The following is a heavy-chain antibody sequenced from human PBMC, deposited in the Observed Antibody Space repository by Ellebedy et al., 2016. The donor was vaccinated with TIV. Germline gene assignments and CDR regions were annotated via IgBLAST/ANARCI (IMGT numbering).Heavy chain of an antibody. D-gene: IGHD6-19*01. Sequence: GGSLRLXCAASGFTFSSYWMSWVRQAPGKGLEWVANIKQDGSEKYYVDSVKGRFTISRDNAKNSPYLQMNSLRAEDTAVYYCARDQTVQAVALITYYYYYGMDVWGQGTTVTVSS. CDR2: IKQDGSEK. CDR3: ARDQTVQAVALITYYYYYGMDV. J-gene: IGHJ6*02. V-gene: IGHV3-7*01. CDR1: GFTFSSYW.